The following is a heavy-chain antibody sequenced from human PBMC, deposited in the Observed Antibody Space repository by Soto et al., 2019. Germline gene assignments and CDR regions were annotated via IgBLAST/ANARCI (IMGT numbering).Heavy chain of an antibody. CDR1: GGAISSSSYY. V-gene: IGHV4-39*01. CDR3: ARRVEGGTVRLYVDY. Sequence: PSETLSLTCTVSGGAISSSSYYLGWIRQPPGKGLEWIGSIYYSGSTYYNPSLKSRVTISVDTSKNQFSLKLSSVTAADTAVYYCARRVEGGTVRLYVDYWGQGTLVTVSS. J-gene: IGHJ4*02. D-gene: IGHD3-10*01. CDR2: IYYSGST.